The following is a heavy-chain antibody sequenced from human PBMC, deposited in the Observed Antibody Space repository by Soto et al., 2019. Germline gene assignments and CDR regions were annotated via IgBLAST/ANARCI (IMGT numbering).Heavy chain of an antibody. J-gene: IGHJ5*02. CDR2: IIPIFGTA. V-gene: IGHV1-69*12. D-gene: IGHD3-22*01. CDR1: GGTFSSYA. CDR3: ARDRGPSSGYYPYWFDP. Sequence: QVQLVQSGAEVKKPGSSVKVSCKASGGTFSSYAISWVRQAPGQGLEWMGEIIPIFGTANYAQKFQGRVTISADESTRTAYMELGSLRSEDTAVYYCARDRGPSSGYYPYWFDPWGQGTLVTVSS.